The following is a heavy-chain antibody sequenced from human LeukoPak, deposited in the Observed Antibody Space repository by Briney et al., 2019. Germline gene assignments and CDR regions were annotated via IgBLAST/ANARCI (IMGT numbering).Heavy chain of an antibody. CDR1: GYTLTELS. CDR2: FDPEDGET. V-gene: IGHV1-24*01. J-gene: IGHJ4*02. Sequence: ASVKVSCKASGYTLTELSMHWVRQAPGKGLEWMGGFDPEDGETIYAQKFQGRVTMTEDTSTDTAYMELSSLRSEDTAVYYCATVAGSSGWYGRDYWGQGTLVTVSS. D-gene: IGHD6-19*01. CDR3: ATVAGSSGWYGRDY.